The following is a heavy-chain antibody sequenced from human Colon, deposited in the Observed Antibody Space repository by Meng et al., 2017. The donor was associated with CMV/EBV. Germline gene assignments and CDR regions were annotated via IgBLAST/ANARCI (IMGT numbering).Heavy chain of an antibody. CDR1: GFPFTSYS. CDR2: ISAYNGNT. J-gene: IGHJ4*02. Sequence: ASVKVSCKASGFPFTSYSFTWVRQAPGQGLEWLGWISAYNGNTNYAQIVQGRVTMTTDPSTTTAYMELTDLRSDDTAVYYCARVGGYCSSTSCYGYWGQGTLVTVSS. D-gene: IGHD2-2*01. V-gene: IGHV1-18*04. CDR3: ARVGGYCSSTSCYGY.